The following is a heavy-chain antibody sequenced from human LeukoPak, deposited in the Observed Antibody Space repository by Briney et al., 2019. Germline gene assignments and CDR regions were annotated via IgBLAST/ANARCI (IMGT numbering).Heavy chain of an antibody. Sequence: GSLRLSCAASGFTFSSSAMHWVRQAPGKGLEWVSSISSSSSYIYYADSVKGRFTISRDNAKNSLYLQMNSLRAEDTAVYYCARDPPPAYSGDAFDIWGQGTMVTVSS. J-gene: IGHJ3*02. D-gene: IGHD2-21*01. CDR2: ISSSSSYI. V-gene: IGHV3-21*01. CDR1: GFTFSSSA. CDR3: ARDPPPAYSGDAFDI.